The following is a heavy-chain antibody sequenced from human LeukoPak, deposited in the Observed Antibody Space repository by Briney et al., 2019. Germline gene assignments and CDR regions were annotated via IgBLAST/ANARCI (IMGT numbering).Heavy chain of an antibody. J-gene: IGHJ3*02. CDR2: ISYSGST. CDR1: GGSISSYY. Sequence: SETLSLTCTVSGGSISSYYWSWIRQPPGKGLEWIGYISYSGSTNYNPSLKSRVIISVDTSKNQFSLKLNSVTAADTAVYYCAREEGATHWGLDAFDIWGQGTMVTVSS. V-gene: IGHV4-59*08. D-gene: IGHD1-26*01. CDR3: AREEGATHWGLDAFDI.